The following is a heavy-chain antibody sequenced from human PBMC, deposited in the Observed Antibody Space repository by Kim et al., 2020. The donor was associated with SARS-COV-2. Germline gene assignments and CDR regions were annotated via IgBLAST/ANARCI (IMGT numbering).Heavy chain of an antibody. V-gene: IGHV3-30*02. CDR3: AKVVGYKGGDPYYFDY. J-gene: IGHJ4*02. Sequence: LKGRFTISRDKGKNKLYLQMNSRRAEDTAVYYCAKVVGYKGGDPYYFDYWGQGTLVSVSS. D-gene: IGHD3-16*01.